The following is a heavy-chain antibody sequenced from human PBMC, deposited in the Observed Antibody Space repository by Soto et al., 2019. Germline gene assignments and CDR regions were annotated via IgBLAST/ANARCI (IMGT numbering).Heavy chain of an antibody. D-gene: IGHD1-26*01. Sequence: ASVKVSCKASGYSFTSLDINWVRQTAGQGLEWMGWMEPSSGKTGYAQKFHDRVTMTSDTSINTAYMELTTLTSDDTAFYYCARGVTAGVDYWGQGTLVPVSS. CDR1: GYSFTSLD. V-gene: IGHV1-8*01. J-gene: IGHJ4*02. CDR3: ARGVTAGVDY. CDR2: MEPSSGKT.